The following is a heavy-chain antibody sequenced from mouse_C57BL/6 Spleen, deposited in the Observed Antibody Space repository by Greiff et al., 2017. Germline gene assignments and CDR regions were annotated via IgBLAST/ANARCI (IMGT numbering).Heavy chain of an antibody. D-gene: IGHD1-1*02. CDR1: GYAFSSSW. J-gene: IGHJ2*01. V-gene: IGHV1-82*01. Sequence: QVQLQQSGPELVKPGASVKISCKASGYAFSSSWMNWVKQRPGKGLEWIGRIYPGDGDTNYNGKFKGKATLTADKSSSTAYMQLSSLTSEDSAVYFCARDYASYYFDYWGQGTTLTVSS. CDR2: IYPGDGDT. CDR3: ARDYASYYFDY.